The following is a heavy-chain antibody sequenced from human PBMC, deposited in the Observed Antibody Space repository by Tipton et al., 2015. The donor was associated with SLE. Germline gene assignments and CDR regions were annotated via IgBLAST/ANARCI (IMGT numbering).Heavy chain of an antibody. CDR3: ARALRGYSGYGPSYYYYFMDV. CDR1: GYTFTDYY. CDR2: INPDSGGA. Sequence: QLVQSGGEVKKPGASVKVSCKASGYTFTDYYIQWVRQAPGQGLEWMGLINPDSGGAEYAQRFQGRVTMTRDTSFSTAYMEVTSLISDDTAVYYCARALRGYSGYGPSYYYYFMDVWGRGTTATVSS. D-gene: IGHD5-12*01. V-gene: IGHV1-2*06. J-gene: IGHJ6*03.